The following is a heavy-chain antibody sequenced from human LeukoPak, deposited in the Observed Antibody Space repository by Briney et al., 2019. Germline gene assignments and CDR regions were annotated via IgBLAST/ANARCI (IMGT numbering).Heavy chain of an antibody. J-gene: IGHJ4*02. CDR3: ARGGGGTSINC. D-gene: IGHD2-15*01. Sequence: GSLRLSCAASGFTFSSYGMSWIRQPPGKGLEWIGSIYYSGSTYYNPSLKSRVTISVDTSKNQFSLKLSSVTAADTAVYYCARGGGGTSINCWGQGTLVTVSS. CDR2: IYYSGST. CDR1: GFTFSSYG. V-gene: IGHV4-39*07.